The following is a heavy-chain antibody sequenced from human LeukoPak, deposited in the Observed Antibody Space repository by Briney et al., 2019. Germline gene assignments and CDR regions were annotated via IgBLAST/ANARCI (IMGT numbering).Heavy chain of an antibody. V-gene: IGHV4-39*07. CDR3: ARLRSPGDFDY. J-gene: IGHJ4*02. CDR1: GGSVSGTNYY. D-gene: IGHD1-26*01. Sequence: SETLSLTCSVSGGSVSGTNYYWAWIRQPPEKGLEWIGTIYYSGSTYYNVSLKSRVTISVDTSKNQFSLNLDSVTAADTAVYYCARLRSPGDFDYWGQGTLVTVSS. CDR2: IYYSGST.